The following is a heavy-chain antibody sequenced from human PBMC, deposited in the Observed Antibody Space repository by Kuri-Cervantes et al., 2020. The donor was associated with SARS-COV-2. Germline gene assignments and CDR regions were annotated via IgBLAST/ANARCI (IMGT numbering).Heavy chain of an antibody. CDR2: ISAYNGNT. CDR3: ARGVQLWLSDRPVNPVRYGMDV. D-gene: IGHD5-18*01. Sequence: ASVKVSCKASGYTFTSYGISWVRQAPGQGLEWTGWISAYNGNTNYAQKLQGRVTMTTDTSTSTAYMELRSLRSDDTAVYYCARGVQLWLSDRPVNPVRYGMDVWGQGTTVTVSS. V-gene: IGHV1-18*04. CDR1: GYTFTSYG. J-gene: IGHJ6*02.